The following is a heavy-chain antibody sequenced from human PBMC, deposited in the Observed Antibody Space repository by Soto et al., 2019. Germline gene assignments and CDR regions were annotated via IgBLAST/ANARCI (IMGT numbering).Heavy chain of an antibody. CDR2: INHSGST. D-gene: IGHD3-10*01. CDR3: ASGPVLLRFGGLSY. CDR1: GGSFSGYY. Sequence: PSETLSLTCAVYGGSFSGYYWSWIRQPPGKGLEWIGEINHSGSTNYNPSLKSRVTISVDTSKNQFSLKLSSVTAADTAVYYCASGPVLLRFGGLSYWGQGTLVTGSS. V-gene: IGHV4-34*01. J-gene: IGHJ4*02.